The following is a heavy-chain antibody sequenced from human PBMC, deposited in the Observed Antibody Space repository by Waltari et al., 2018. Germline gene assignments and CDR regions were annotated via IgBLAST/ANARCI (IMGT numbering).Heavy chain of an antibody. Sequence: SCAASGFTFSSYGMHWVRQAPGKGLEWVAVIWYDGSNKYYADSVKGRFTISRDNSKNTLYLQMNSLRAEDTAVYYCAKDYSNCTNGVCYTGIIDYWGQGTLVTVSS. CDR3: AKDYSNCTNGVCYTGIIDY. CDR1: GFTFSSYG. D-gene: IGHD2-8*01. V-gene: IGHV3-30*18. J-gene: IGHJ4*02. CDR2: IWYDGSNK.